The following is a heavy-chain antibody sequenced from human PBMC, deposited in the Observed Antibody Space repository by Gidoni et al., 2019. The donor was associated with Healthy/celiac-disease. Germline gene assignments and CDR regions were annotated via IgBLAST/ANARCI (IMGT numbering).Heavy chain of an antibody. D-gene: IGHD2-2*01. CDR2: IYYSGST. J-gene: IGHJ2*01. Sequence: QVQLQESGPGLVKPSQTLSLTCTVSGGSISSGGYYWSWIRQHPGKGLEWIGYIYYSGSTYYNPSLKIRVTISVDTSKNQFSLKLSSVTAADTAVYYCARDSRDYGYFDLWGRGTLVTVSS. CDR1: GGSISSGGYY. CDR3: ARDSRDYGYFDL. V-gene: IGHV4-31*03.